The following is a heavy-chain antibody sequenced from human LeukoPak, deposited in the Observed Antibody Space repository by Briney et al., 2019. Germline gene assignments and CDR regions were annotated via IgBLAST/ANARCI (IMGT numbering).Heavy chain of an antibody. CDR3: ARVRGVLLAEDWFDP. V-gene: IGHV1-69*13. Sequence: ASVKVSCKSSGGTFSSYAISWVRQAPGQGLEWMGGIIPIFGTANYAQKFQGRVTITADDSTSTAYMELSSLRSEDTAVYYRARVRGVLLAEDWFDPWGQGTLVTVSS. D-gene: IGHD3-10*01. CDR1: GGTFSSYA. J-gene: IGHJ5*02. CDR2: IIPIFGTA.